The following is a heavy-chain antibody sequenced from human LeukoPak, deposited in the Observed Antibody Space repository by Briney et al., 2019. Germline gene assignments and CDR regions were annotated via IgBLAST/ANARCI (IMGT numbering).Heavy chain of an antibody. Sequence: ASVKVSCKASGYTFSDYYIHWVRQAPGQGLEWMGWINPNSGGTNYAQKFQGRVTMTRDTSISTAYMELSRLRSDDTAVYYCARAMYYYDSSSDYWGQGTLVTVSS. D-gene: IGHD3-22*01. CDR1: GYTFSDYY. J-gene: IGHJ4*02. V-gene: IGHV1-2*02. CDR2: INPNSGGT. CDR3: ARAMYYYDSSSDY.